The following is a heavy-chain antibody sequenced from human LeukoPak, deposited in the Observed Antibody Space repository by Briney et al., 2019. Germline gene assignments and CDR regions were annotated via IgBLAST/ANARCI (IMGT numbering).Heavy chain of an antibody. D-gene: IGHD5-24*01. CDR3: ASNVEMATADAFDI. J-gene: IGHJ3*02. CDR1: GFTFSDYY. CDR2: ISSSGSTI. Sequence: PGGSLRLSCAASGFTFSDYYMSWIRQAPGKGLEWVSYISSSGSTIYYADSVKGRFTISRDNAKNSLYLQMNSLRAEDTAVYYCASNVEMATADAFDIWGQGIMVTVSS. V-gene: IGHV3-11*01.